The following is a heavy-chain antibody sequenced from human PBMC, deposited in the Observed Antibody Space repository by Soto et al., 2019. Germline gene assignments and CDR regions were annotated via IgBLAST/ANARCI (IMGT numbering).Heavy chain of an antibody. D-gene: IGHD2-2*01. J-gene: IGHJ5*02. V-gene: IGHV4-31*03. Sequence: QVQLQESGPGLVKPSQTLSLTCTVSGGSISSGGYYWSWIRQHPGKGLEWIGYIYYSGSTYYNPSLKSRVTISVDTSKNQFSLKLSSVTAADTAVYYCARGVYCSSTSCYPGHNWFDPWGQGTLVTVSS. CDR3: ARGVYCSSTSCYPGHNWFDP. CDR2: IYYSGST. CDR1: GGSISSGGYY.